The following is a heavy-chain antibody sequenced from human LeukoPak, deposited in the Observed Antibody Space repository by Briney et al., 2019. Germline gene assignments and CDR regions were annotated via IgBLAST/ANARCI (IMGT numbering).Heavy chain of an antibody. J-gene: IGHJ5*02. CDR3: ARDWEYYDFWSDSFGFDP. CDR1: GFTFDDYG. Sequence: PGGSLRLSCAVSGFTFDDYGMSWVRQAPGKGLEWVSGINWNGGSTGYADSVKGRFTISRDNAKNSLYLQMNSLRAEDTAVYYCARDWEYYDFWSDSFGFDPWGQGTLVTVSS. V-gene: IGHV3-20*04. CDR2: INWNGGST. D-gene: IGHD3-3*01.